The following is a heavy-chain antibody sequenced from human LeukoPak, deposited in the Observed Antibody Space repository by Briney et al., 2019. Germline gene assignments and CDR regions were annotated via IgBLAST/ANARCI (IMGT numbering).Heavy chain of an antibody. CDR1: GYTFTSYG. V-gene: IGHV1-18*01. Sequence: ASVKVSCKASGYTFTSYGISWVRQAPGQGLEWRGWISAYNGNTNYAQKLQGRVTMTTDTSTSTAYMELRSLRSDDTAVYYCARDIGYCSGGSCYPPDYWGQGTLVTVSS. D-gene: IGHD2-15*01. CDR3: ARDIGYCSGGSCYPPDY. J-gene: IGHJ4*02. CDR2: ISAYNGNT.